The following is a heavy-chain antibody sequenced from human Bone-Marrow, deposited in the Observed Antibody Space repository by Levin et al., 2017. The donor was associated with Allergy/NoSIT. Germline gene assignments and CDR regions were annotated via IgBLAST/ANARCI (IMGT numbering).Heavy chain of an antibody. CDR2: IKGDGSEK. CDR3: ARPLNLYTFDL. Sequence: GESLKISCAASGFTFSSSWMNWVRQAPGKGLECVANIKGDGSEKYYVGSAKGRFTISRDNAKNSLYLQMNSLRAEDTAVYYCARPLNLYTFDLWGQGTPVIVSS. CDR1: GFTFSSSW. V-gene: IGHV3-7*01. J-gene: IGHJ3*01. D-gene: IGHD1-14*01.